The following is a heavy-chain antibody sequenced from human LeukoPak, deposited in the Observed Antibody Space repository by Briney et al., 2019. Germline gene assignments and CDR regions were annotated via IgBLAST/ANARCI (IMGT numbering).Heavy chain of an antibody. CDR2: IKQDGSEK. D-gene: IGHD1-26*01. Sequence: GGPLRLSCAASGFTFSSYWMSWVRQAPGKGLEWVANIKQDGSEKYYVDSVKGRFTISRDNAKNSLYLQMNSLRAEDTAVYYCASSGRNNWFDPWGQGTLVTVSS. J-gene: IGHJ5*02. CDR1: GFTFSSYW. V-gene: IGHV3-7*01. CDR3: ASSGRNNWFDP.